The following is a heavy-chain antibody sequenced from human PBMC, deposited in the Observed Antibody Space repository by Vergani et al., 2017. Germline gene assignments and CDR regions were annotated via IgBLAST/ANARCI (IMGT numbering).Heavy chain of an antibody. D-gene: IGHD2-15*01. Sequence: EVQLVESGGGMVQPGRSLGLSCGASGFKFGDYAMHWVRQAPGKGLEWVSGISWNSGRTDYADSVKGRFIISRDNAKKSLSLIMNSLRPEDTALYYCVRDLDCRPIKCYHGFDPWGQGTLVTVSS. J-gene: IGHJ5*02. CDR3: VRDLDCRPIKCYHGFDP. V-gene: IGHV3-9*01. CDR1: GFKFGDYA. CDR2: ISWNSGRT.